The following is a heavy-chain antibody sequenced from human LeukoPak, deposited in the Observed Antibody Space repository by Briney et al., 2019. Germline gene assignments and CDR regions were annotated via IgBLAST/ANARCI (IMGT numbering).Heavy chain of an antibody. CDR2: INHSGST. Sequence: SETLSLTCAVYGGSFSGYYWSWIRQPPGKGLEWIGEINHSGSTNYNPSLKSRVTISVDTSKNQFSLKLSSVTAADTAVYYCARVRSGSRQGVYLDYWGQGTLVTVSS. D-gene: IGHD1-26*01. V-gene: IGHV4-34*01. CDR1: GGSFSGYY. CDR3: ARVRSGSRQGVYLDY. J-gene: IGHJ4*02.